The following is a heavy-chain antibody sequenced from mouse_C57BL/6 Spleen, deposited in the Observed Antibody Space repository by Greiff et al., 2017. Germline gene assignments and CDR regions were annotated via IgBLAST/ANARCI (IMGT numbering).Heavy chain of an antibody. CDR1: GYTFTSYG. Sequence: VNLVESGAELARPGASVKLSCKASGYTFTSYGISWVKQRTGQGLEWIGEIYPRSGNTYYNEKFKGKATLTADKSSSTAYMELRSLTSEDSAVYFCAGEGGYNFDYWGQGTTLTVSS. D-gene: IGHD2-2*01. J-gene: IGHJ2*01. CDR3: AGEGGYNFDY. V-gene: IGHV1-81*01. CDR2: IYPRSGNT.